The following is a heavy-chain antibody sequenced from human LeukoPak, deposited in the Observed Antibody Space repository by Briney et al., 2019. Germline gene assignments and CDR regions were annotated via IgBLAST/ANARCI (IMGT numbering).Heavy chain of an antibody. Sequence: PSETLSLTCTVSGGSISSYYWSWIRQPPGKGLEWIGYIYYSGSTNYNPSLKSRVTISVHTSRNQFSLKLSFVTAADTAVYYCARAGRYYGDYYYYGMDVWGQGTTVTVSS. CDR3: ARAGRYYGDYYYYGMDV. CDR1: GGSISSYY. V-gene: IGHV4-59*01. J-gene: IGHJ6*02. CDR2: IYYSGST. D-gene: IGHD1-26*01.